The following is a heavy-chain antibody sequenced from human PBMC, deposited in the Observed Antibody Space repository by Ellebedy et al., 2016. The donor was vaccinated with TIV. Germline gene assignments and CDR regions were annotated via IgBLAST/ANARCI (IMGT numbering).Heavy chain of an antibody. CDR1: GFAVSSNY. CDR3: ARVDLGLAFDH. Sequence: GESLKISCAVSGFAVSSNYWSWVRQAPGKGLDWVSIIYSGGSTYYADSVKGRFTISRDSPENTLHLQMTSLRADDTAVYYCARVDLGLAFDHWGRGTLVTVSS. CDR2: IYSGGST. V-gene: IGHV3-53*01. D-gene: IGHD3/OR15-3a*01. J-gene: IGHJ4*02.